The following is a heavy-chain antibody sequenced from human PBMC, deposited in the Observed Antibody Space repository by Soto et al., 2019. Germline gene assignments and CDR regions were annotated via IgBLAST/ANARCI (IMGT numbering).Heavy chain of an antibody. D-gene: IGHD3-22*01. CDR2: INPGNGNT. V-gene: IGHV1-3*01. CDR1: GYTFTSYG. J-gene: IGHJ4*02. CDR3: ARGGYFDSSNYLAY. Sequence: ASVKVSCKASGYTFTSYGINWVRQAPGRGLEWVGWINPGNGNTKYSQQFQGRVIIDRDTSASTAYMELSSLRSEDTAVYYCARGGYFDSSNYLAYWGLGTLVTVSS.